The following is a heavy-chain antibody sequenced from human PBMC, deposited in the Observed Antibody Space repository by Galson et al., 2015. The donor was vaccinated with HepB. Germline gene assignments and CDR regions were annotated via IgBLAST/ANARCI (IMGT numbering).Heavy chain of an antibody. Sequence: SVKVSCKASGGTFSSYAISWVRQAPGQGLEWMGGIIPIFGTANYAQKFQGRVTITADESTSTAYMELSSLRSEDTAVYYCARAIEPGVVATCWFDPWGQGTLVTVSS. V-gene: IGHV1-69*13. CDR3: ARAIEPGVVATCWFDP. CDR2: IIPIFGTA. D-gene: IGHD5-12*01. J-gene: IGHJ5*02. CDR1: GGTFSSYA.